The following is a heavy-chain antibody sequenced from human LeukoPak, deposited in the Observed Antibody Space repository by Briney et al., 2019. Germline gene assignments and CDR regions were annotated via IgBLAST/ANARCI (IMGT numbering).Heavy chain of an antibody. J-gene: IGHJ4*02. D-gene: IGHD3-10*01. CDR2: IYSGGST. Sequence: PGGSLRLSCAASGFTVSSNYTSWVRQAPGKGLEWVSVIYSGGSTYYADSVKGRFTISRDNSKNTLYLQMNSLRAEDTAVYYCAAITMVRGWVFDYWGQGTLVTVSS. CDR3: AAITMVRGWVFDY. CDR1: GFTVSSNY. V-gene: IGHV3-66*01.